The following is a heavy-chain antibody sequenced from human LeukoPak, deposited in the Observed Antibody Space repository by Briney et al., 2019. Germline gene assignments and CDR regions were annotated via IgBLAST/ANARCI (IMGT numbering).Heavy chain of an antibody. J-gene: IGHJ5*02. CDR2: IYYSGST. CDR1: GGSISSYY. CDR3: ARGGGSFTYCGGDCYSRGNWFDP. D-gene: IGHD2-21*02. Sequence: PSETLSLTCTVSGGSISSYYWSWIRQPPGKGLEWIGYIYYSGSTNYKSSLKSRVTISVDTSKNQFSLKLSSVTAADTAVYYCARGGGSFTYCGGDCYSRGNWFDPWGQGTLVTVSS. V-gene: IGHV4-59*01.